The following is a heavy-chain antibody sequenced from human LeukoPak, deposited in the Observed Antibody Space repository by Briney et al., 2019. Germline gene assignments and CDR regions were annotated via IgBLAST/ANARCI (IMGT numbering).Heavy chain of an antibody. CDR1: GYSISRGYH. CDR3: ARVDWTTDY. V-gene: IGHV4-38-2*02. J-gene: IGHJ4*02. D-gene: IGHD3-9*01. CDR2: IHHSGST. Sequence: PSETLSLTCTVSGYSISRGYHWGWIRQPPGKGLEWIGTIHHSGSTYYNPSPKSRVTISVDTSKNQFSLKLSSVTAADTAVYYCARVDWTTDYWGQGTLVTVSS.